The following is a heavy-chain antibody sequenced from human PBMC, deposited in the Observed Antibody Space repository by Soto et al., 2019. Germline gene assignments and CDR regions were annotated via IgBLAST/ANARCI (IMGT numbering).Heavy chain of an antibody. J-gene: IGHJ5*02. V-gene: IGHV4-59*08. D-gene: IGHD2-21*02. CDR2: IYYSGST. CDR3: ARQVETGMGFWFDP. CDR1: GGSISSYY. Sequence: SETLSLTCTVSGGSISSYYWSWIRQPPGKGLEWIGYIYYSGSTNYNPSLKSRVTISVDTSKNQFSLKLSSVTAADTAVYYCARQVETGMGFWFDPWGQGTLVTVSS.